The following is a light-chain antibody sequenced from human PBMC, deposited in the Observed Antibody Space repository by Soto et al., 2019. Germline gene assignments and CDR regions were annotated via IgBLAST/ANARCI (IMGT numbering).Light chain of an antibody. CDR2: KVS. V-gene: IGKV2-30*01. CDR1: QSLVYSDGNTF. CDR3: MQGTHWPRT. Sequence: DVVMTQSPLSLPVTLGQPASISCRSSQSLVYSDGNTFLNWFQQRPGQSPRRLIYKVSNRDSGVPDRFSGSGSGTDFTLQISRVEAEDGGVYYCMQGTHWPRTFGQGTKVEIK. J-gene: IGKJ1*01.